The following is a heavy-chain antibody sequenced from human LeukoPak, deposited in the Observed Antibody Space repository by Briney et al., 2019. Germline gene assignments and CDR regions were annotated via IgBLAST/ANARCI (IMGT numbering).Heavy chain of an antibody. V-gene: IGHV3-23*01. CDR2: ITRSGGST. CDR1: GFTFSSYA. D-gene: IGHD5-18*01. J-gene: IGHJ4*02. CDR3: AKEDGYSYGIDY. Sequence: GGSLRLSCAASGFTFSSYAMSWVRQAPGKGLEWVSTITRSGGSTYYADSVKGRFTVSRDNSKNTLYLQMNSLRAEDTAVYYCAKEDGYSYGIDYWGQGTLVTVSS.